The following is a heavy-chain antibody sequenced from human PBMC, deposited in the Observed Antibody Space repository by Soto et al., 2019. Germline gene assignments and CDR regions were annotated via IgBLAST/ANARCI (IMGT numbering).Heavy chain of an antibody. D-gene: IGHD6-19*01. CDR3: AKEGNSGLYYFDY. J-gene: IGHJ4*02. V-gene: IGHV3-23*01. CDR2: ISGGGDTS. Sequence: PGGSLRLSCAVSGFTFSNYAISWVRQAPGKGLEWVSIISGGGDTSYYADSVKGRFTISRDNSRNTLYLQMNSLRAGDSAKYYCAKEGNSGLYYFDYWGPGTLVNVSS. CDR1: GFTFSNYA.